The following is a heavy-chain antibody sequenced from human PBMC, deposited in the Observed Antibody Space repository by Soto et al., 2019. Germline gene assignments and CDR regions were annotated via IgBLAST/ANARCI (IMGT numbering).Heavy chain of an antibody. CDR1: GYTFTSYG. J-gene: IGHJ6*02. Sequence: GASVKVSCKASGYTFTSYGISWVRQAPGQGLEWMGLISAYNGNTNYAQKLQGRVTMTTDTSTSTAYMELRSLRSDDTAVYYCAREGGGGSYSFYYYYGMDVWGQGTTVTVSS. D-gene: IGHD1-26*01. CDR3: AREGGGGSYSFYYYYGMDV. CDR2: ISAYNGNT. V-gene: IGHV1-18*01.